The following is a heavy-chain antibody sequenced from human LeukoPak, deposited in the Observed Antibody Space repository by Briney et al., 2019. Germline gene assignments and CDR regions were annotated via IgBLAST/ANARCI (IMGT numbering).Heavy chain of an antibody. D-gene: IGHD6-13*01. CDR3: TSPRGYYYDQ. Sequence: GGSLRLSCAASGFTFSGSAMHWVRQASGRGLEWVGRIRSKANSYATAYAASVKGRFTISRDDSKNTAYLQMNSLKTEDTAVYYCTSPRGYYYDQWGQGTLVSVS. CDR2: IRSKANSYAT. J-gene: IGHJ4*02. CDR1: GFTFSGSA. V-gene: IGHV3-73*01.